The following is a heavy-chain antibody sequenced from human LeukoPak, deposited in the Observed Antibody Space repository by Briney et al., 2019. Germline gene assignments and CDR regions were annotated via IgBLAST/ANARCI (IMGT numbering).Heavy chain of an antibody. Sequence: SETLSLTCTVSGGSISSYYWSWIRQPPGKGLEWIGEINHSGSTNYNPSLKSRVTISVDTSKNQFSLKLSSVTAADTAVYYCARDGYSSSWSLDYWGQGTLVTVSS. D-gene: IGHD6-13*01. CDR3: ARDGYSSSWSLDY. CDR2: INHSGST. CDR1: GGSISSYY. J-gene: IGHJ4*02. V-gene: IGHV4-34*01.